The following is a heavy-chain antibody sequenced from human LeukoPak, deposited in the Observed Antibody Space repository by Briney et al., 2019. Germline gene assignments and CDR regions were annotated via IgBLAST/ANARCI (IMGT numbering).Heavy chain of an antibody. CDR1: GDITHY. CDR2: IYFSGST. V-gene: IGHV4-39*01. D-gene: IGHD1-26*01. CDR3: ARHNGGGVGSYVAPGPPDYFDY. Sequence: SETLSLTCTVSGDITHYWGWIRQPPGKGLECIGSIYFSGSTCYNPSLRSRVTISLDTSKKQLSLKLSSVTAADTAVYYCARHNGGGVGSYVAPGPPDYFDYWGQGNLVTVST. J-gene: IGHJ4*02.